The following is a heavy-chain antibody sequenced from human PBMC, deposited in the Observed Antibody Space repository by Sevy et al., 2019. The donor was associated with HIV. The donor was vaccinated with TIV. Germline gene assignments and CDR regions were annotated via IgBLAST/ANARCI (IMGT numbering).Heavy chain of an antibody. CDR2: IGSTGPTI. V-gene: IGHV3-48*02. CDR3: ARPGSGWFEFDS. CDR1: GFTFSRYS. J-gene: IGHJ4*02. D-gene: IGHD6-19*01. Sequence: GSLRLSCVASGFTFSRYSMNWVRQAPGKGLEWVSNIGSTGPTIYYADSVKDRFTISRDNAKNSLYLQMNSLREEDTAVYYCARPGSGWFEFDSWGQGTLVTVSS.